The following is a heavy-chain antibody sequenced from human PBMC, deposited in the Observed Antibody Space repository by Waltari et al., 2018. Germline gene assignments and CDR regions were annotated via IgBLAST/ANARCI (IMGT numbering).Heavy chain of an antibody. CDR1: GYSFTSSW. D-gene: IGHD3-22*01. V-gene: IGHV5-51*03. Sequence: EVQLVQSGAEVKKPGESLKISCKVSGYSFTSSWIGWDRQMPGKGLEWMGIIYPGDSDTRYSPSFQGQVTISADKSISTAYLQWSSLKASDTAMYYCARRAFDYYDSSGYNAFDIWGQGTMVTVSS. J-gene: IGHJ3*02. CDR2: IYPGDSDT. CDR3: ARRAFDYYDSSGYNAFDI.